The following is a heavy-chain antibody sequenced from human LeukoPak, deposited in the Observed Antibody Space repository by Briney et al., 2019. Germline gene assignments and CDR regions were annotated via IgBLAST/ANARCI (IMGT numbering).Heavy chain of an antibody. CDR3: AREGCSSTSCYDAFDI. Sequence: GGSLRLSCVASGFTFSSYSMNWVRQAPGKGLEWVSSISSSSSYIYYADSVKGRFTISRDNAKNSLYLQMNSLRAEDTAVYYCAREGCSSTSCYDAFDIWGQGTMVTVSS. CDR2: ISSSSSYI. D-gene: IGHD2-2*01. CDR1: GFTFSSYS. J-gene: IGHJ3*02. V-gene: IGHV3-21*01.